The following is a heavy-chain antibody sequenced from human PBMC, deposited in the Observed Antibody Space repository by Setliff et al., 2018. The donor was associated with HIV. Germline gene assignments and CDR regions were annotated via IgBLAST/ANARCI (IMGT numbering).Heavy chain of an antibody. CDR2: INPNNGGT. Sequence: VASVKVSCKASGYTFTGYYLHWVRQAPGQGLEWMGRINPNNGGTNYAQKFQGRVTMTRDTSINTAFMELNSLRSDDTAVYYCARLFYDYWSGFYSGDYWGQGTLVTVSS. CDR3: ARLFYDYWSGFYSGDY. J-gene: IGHJ4*02. D-gene: IGHD3-3*01. V-gene: IGHV1-2*06. CDR1: GYTFTGYY.